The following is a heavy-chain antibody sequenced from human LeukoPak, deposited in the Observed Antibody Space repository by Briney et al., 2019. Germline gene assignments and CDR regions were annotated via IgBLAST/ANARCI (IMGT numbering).Heavy chain of an antibody. Sequence: GGSLRLSCATSELTFNNAWMTWARQAPGKGLEWVANIGQDGTEKYSVDSVKGRFTISRDNAKNSLYLQMNSLRAEDTAVYYCARGWAAIDSWGQGTLVTVSS. CDR1: ELTFNNAW. V-gene: IGHV3-7*04. J-gene: IGHJ4*02. CDR3: ARGWAAIDS. CDR2: IGQDGTEK. D-gene: IGHD5-18*01.